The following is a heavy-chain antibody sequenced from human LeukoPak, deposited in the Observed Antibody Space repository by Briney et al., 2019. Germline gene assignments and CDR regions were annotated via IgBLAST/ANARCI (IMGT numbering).Heavy chain of an antibody. D-gene: IGHD6-19*01. CDR3: ASQGPEGTSGWF. V-gene: IGHV3-33*01. CDR2: IWYDGSNK. Sequence: GGSLRLSCAASGFTFSSYGMHWVRQAPGKGLEWVAVIWYDGSNKCYVDSVKDRFTISRDNSKNTLYLQMNSLRAEDTAVYYCASQGPEGTSGWFWGQGTLVTVSS. J-gene: IGHJ4*02. CDR1: GFTFSSYG.